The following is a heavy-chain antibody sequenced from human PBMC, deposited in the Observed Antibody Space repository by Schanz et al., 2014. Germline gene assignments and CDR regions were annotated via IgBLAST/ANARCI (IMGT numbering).Heavy chain of an antibody. CDR1: GYTFTFTTYG. Sequence: QVQLVQSGTEVKKPGASVKVSCKASGYTFTFTTYGISWVRQVPGQGLEWMGWINTYNGNTNYAQKFQGRVVMTTDTSTSTVYMELRSLTSDDSAVYYCARDRDQWDGNYLDYWGQGTLVTVSS. V-gene: IGHV1-18*01. J-gene: IGHJ4*02. D-gene: IGHD1-26*01. CDR3: ARDRDQWDGNYLDY. CDR2: INTYNGNT.